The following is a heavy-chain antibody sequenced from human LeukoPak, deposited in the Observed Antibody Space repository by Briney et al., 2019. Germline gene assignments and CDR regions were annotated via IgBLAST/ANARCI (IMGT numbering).Heavy chain of an antibody. J-gene: IGHJ4*02. CDR1: GFTFSSYA. CDR3: AKDSGYCDTTSCRLAN. V-gene: IGHV3-23*01. Sequence: GGSLRLSCAASGFTFSSYAMSWVRQAPGKGLDWVSAISVSGGSTYYADSVKGRFTISRDNSKNTLYLQMNSLRIEDTAVYYCAKDSGYCDTTSCRLANWGQGTLVTVSS. CDR2: ISVSGGST. D-gene: IGHD2-2*01.